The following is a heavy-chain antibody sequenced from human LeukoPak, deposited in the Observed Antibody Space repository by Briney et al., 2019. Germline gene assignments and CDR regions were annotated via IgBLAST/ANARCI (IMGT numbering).Heavy chain of an antibody. D-gene: IGHD3-22*01. J-gene: IGHJ3*02. Sequence: GGSLRLSCAASGFTFSHYWMHWVRQAPGKGLEWVSVTYTGGNSYYADSVKGRFIISRDISKNTLYLQMNSLRAEDSALYYCARGGRGSAAVVAPRSFDIWGQGTMVTVSS. CDR1: GFTFSHYW. CDR3: ARGGRGSAAVVAPRSFDI. CDR2: TYTGGNS. V-gene: IGHV3-53*01.